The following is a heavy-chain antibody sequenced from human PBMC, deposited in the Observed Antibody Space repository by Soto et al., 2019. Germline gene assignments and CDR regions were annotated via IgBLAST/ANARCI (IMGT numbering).Heavy chain of an antibody. CDR1: GFTVSSNY. D-gene: IGHD3-22*01. CDR2: IYSGGTT. J-gene: IGHJ5*02. V-gene: IGHV3-66*01. Sequence: EVQLVESGGGLVQPGGSLRLSCAASGFTVSSNYMSWVRQAPGKGLEWVSVIYSGGTTYYADSVKGRFTISRDNSKNTLYLQMKILRAEDTAVYYCARNGDSSDYRGWFDPWGQGTLVTVSS. CDR3: ARNGDSSDYRGWFDP.